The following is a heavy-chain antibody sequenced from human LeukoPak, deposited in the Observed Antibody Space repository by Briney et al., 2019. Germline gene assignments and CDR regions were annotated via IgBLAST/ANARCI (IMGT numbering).Heavy chain of an antibody. D-gene: IGHD6-13*01. J-gene: IGHJ4*02. CDR3: ARDPHKAAAGMFDY. CDR1: GGSISSSSYY. CDR2: IYYSGST. V-gene: IGHV4-39*07. Sequence: SQTLSLTYTVSGGSISSSSYYWGWIRQPPGKGLEWIGSIYYSGSTYYNPSLKSRVTISVDTSKNQFSLKLSSVTAADTAVYYCARDPHKAAAGMFDYWGQGTLVTVSS.